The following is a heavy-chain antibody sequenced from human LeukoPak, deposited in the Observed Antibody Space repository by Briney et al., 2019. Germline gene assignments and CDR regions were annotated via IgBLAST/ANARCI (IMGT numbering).Heavy chain of an antibody. CDR2: THSSGSA. J-gene: IGHJ5*02. CDR3: ARNSYYYQTHDT. CDR1: GGSISDYY. Sequence: PSETLSLTCTVSGGSISDYYWSWIRQPPGKGLEWIGYTHSSGSANYKPSLKSRVTISVDTSKNQCSLKVSSVTAADTAKYCCARNSYYYQTHDTWGQGTLVTVSS. V-gene: IGHV4-59*08. D-gene: IGHD3-10*01.